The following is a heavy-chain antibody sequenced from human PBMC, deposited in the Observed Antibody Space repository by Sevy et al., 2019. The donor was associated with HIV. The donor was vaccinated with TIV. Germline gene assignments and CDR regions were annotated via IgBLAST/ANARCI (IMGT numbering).Heavy chain of an antibody. CDR1: GFTFSSYG. Sequence: GGSLRLSCAASGFTFSSYGMHWVRQAPGKGLEWVAFIRYDGSNKYYADSVKGRFTISRDNSKNTRYLQMNSLRAEDTAVYYCAKLSGWDSGYDSHYYGMDVWGQGTTVTVSS. CDR3: AKLSGWDSGYDSHYYGMDV. CDR2: IRYDGSNK. D-gene: IGHD5-12*01. J-gene: IGHJ6*02. V-gene: IGHV3-30*02.